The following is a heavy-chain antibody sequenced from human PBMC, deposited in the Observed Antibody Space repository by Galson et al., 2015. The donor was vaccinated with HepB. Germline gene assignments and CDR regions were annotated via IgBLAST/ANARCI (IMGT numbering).Heavy chain of an antibody. J-gene: IGHJ5*02. CDR3: ARDIAAAGTSWFDP. V-gene: IGHV1-69*10. Sequence: SVKVSCKASGGTFSSYAISWVRQAPGQGLEWMGGIIPILGIANYAQKFQGRVTITADKSTSTAYMELSSLRSEDTAVYYCARDIAAAGTSWFDPWGQGTLVTVSS. D-gene: IGHD6-13*01. CDR2: IIPILGIA. CDR1: GGTFSSYA.